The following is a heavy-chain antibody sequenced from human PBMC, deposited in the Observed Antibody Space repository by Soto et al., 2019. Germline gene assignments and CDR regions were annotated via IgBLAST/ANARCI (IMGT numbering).Heavy chain of an antibody. D-gene: IGHD6-13*01. CDR1: GFTFSSYA. V-gene: IGHV3-30-3*01. CDR3: ASDIAAAGYYYYYGMDV. J-gene: IGHJ6*02. CDR2: ISYDGSNK. Sequence: GGSLRLSCAASGFTFSSYAMHWVRQAPGKGLEWVAVISYDGSNKYYADSVKGRFTISRDNSKNTLYLQMNSLRAEDTAVYYCASDIAAAGYYYYYGMDVWGQGTTVTVSS.